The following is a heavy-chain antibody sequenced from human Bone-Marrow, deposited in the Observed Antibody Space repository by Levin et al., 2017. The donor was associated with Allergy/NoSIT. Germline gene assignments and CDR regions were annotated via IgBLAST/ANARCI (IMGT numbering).Heavy chain of an antibody. CDR3: ATDARTKRPLRLGEFPPHFQLDV. Sequence: SVKVSCQASGGSFNTFGISWVRRAPGQGLEWMGGIIPIIGSATYSQKFQGRVSITADTSTNTAYMELSRLTSDDTALYYCATDARTKRPLRLGEFPPHFQLDVWGQGTTVIVSS. D-gene: IGHD3-16*01. J-gene: IGHJ6*02. CDR2: IIPIIGSA. V-gene: IGHV1-69*06. CDR1: GGSFNTFG.